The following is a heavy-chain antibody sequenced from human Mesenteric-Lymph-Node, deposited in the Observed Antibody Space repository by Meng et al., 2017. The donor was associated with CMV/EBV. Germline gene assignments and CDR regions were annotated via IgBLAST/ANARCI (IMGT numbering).Heavy chain of an antibody. Sequence: SETLSLTCTVSGGSISSSSYCWGWIRQPPGKGLEWIGSIYYGGSTYYNPSLKSRVNISVDTSKNQFSLKVNSVTAADTAVYYCGRSYYDTSGIYTYYYHGMDVWGQGTTVTVSS. CDR1: GGSISSSSYC. CDR2: IYYGGST. V-gene: IGHV4-39*01. CDR3: GRSYYDTSGIYTYYYHGMDV. J-gene: IGHJ6*02. D-gene: IGHD3-22*01.